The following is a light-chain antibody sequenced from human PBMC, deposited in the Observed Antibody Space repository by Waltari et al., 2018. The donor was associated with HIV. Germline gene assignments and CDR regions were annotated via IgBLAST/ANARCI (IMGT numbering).Light chain of an antibody. CDR3: QQYYRTPYT. V-gene: IGKV4-1*01. Sequence: DIVMTQSPDSLAVPLGERATITCNSSQTVLYSSNKKNFLSWYQQKPGQPPKLLLSWAATRDSGVPDRFSRSGSGTVFTLTVRRLQAEDVAFYYCQQYYRTPYTFGRGTKV. CDR2: WAA. J-gene: IGKJ2*01. CDR1: QTVLYSSNKKNF.